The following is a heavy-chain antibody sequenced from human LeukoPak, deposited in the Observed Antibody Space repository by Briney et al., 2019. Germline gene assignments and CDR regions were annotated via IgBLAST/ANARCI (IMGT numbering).Heavy chain of an antibody. V-gene: IGHV1-69*06. CDR3: ARDHPPGSSGWYSYGMDV. J-gene: IGHJ6*04. CDR2: VIPIFVTA. CDR1: GGTFSSYA. D-gene: IGHD6-19*01. Sequence: SVKVSCKASGGTFSSYAISWVRQAPGQGLEWMGGVIPIFVTANYAPKFQGRVTITADKSTSTAYMELSSLRSEDTAVYYCARDHPPGSSGWYSYGMDVWGKGTTVTVSS.